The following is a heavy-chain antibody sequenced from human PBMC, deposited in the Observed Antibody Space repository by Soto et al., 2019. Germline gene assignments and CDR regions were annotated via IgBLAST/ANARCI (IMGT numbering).Heavy chain of an antibody. J-gene: IGHJ3*02. CDR3: EHKSLDGYNYGRRGAFDI. Sequence: QITLKESGPTLVKPTQTLTLTCTFSGFSLSTSGVGVGWIRQPPGKALEWLALIYWDDDKRYSPSLKSMLTITKDTSKNQVVLTMTNMDPVDTATYYCEHKSLDGYNYGRRGAFDIWGQGTMVTVSS. V-gene: IGHV2-5*02. CDR1: GFSLSTSGVG. CDR2: IYWDDDK. D-gene: IGHD5-12*01.